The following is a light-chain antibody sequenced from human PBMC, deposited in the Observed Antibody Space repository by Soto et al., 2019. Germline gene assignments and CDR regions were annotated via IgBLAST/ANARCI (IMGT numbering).Light chain of an antibody. V-gene: IGKV3-20*01. CDR1: QSVSNNY. CDR2: GAS. CDR3: QQYGSSGT. J-gene: IGKJ1*01. Sequence: EIVLTQSPGTLSLSPGERATLSCRASQSVSNNYLAWYQQKPGQAPRLLIYGASNRATGIPDRFSGSGSGTDFTLTISRLEPEDFAVYYCQQYGSSGTVGQGTKGESK.